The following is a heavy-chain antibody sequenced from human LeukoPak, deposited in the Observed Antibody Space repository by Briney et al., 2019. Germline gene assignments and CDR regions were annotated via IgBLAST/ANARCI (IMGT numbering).Heavy chain of an antibody. D-gene: IGHD3-22*01. CDR2: ISSSSYI. CDR1: GFTFSSYS. Sequence: PGGSLRLSCAASGFTFSSYSMNWVRQAPGKGLEWVSSISSSSYIYYADSVKGRFTISRDNAKNSLYLQMNSLRAEDTAVYYCARDHYEYYDSSGYRRFDYWGQGTLVTVSS. CDR3: ARDHYEYYDSSGYRRFDY. V-gene: IGHV3-21*01. J-gene: IGHJ4*02.